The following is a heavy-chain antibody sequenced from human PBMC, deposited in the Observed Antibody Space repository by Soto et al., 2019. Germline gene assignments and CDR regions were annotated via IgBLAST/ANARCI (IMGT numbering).Heavy chain of an antibody. Sequence: SETLSLTCTVSGGSISSSSYYWGWIRQPPGKGLEWIGSIYYSGSTYYNPSLKSRVTISVDTSKNQFSLKLSSVTAADTAVYYCARHRPRGEYSGYDRQMWGQGTLVTVSS. CDR1: GGSISSSSYY. CDR2: IYYSGST. D-gene: IGHD5-12*01. J-gene: IGHJ4*02. V-gene: IGHV4-39*01. CDR3: ARHRPRGEYSGYDRQM.